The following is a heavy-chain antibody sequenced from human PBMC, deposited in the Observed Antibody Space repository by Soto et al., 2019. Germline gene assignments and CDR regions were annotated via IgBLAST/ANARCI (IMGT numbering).Heavy chain of an antibody. CDR1: GFTFSTYG. CDR2: ISYDGSNK. V-gene: IGHV3-30*18. Sequence: QVQLVESGGGVVQPGRSLRLSCAASGFTFSTYGMHWVRQAPGKGLEWVAVISYDGSNKYYADSVKGRSTISRDNSKNTLLLQMNSLRAEDTAVYYCAKELGGYCTGGSCYYIEYWGQGTLVTVSS. J-gene: IGHJ4*02. CDR3: AKELGGYCTGGSCYYIEY. D-gene: IGHD2-15*01.